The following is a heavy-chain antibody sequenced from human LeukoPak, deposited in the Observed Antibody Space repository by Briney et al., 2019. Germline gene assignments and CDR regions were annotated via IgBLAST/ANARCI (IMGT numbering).Heavy chain of an antibody. CDR2: IYHSGST. CDR1: GGSISSGGYS. J-gene: IGHJ4*02. CDR3: ARDMGYYDFWSGYYFDY. V-gene: IGHV4-30-2*01. D-gene: IGHD3-3*01. Sequence: SETLSLTCAVSGGSISSGGYSWSWIRQPPGKGLEWIGYIYHSGSTYYNPSLKSRVTISVDRSKNQFSLKLSSVTAADTAVYYCARDMGYYDFWSGYYFDYWGQGTLVTVSS.